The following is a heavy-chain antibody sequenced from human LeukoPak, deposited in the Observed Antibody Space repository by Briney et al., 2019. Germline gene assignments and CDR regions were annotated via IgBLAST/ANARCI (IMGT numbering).Heavy chain of an antibody. Sequence: SETLSLTCAVYGGSFSGYYWNWVRQPAGKGLEWIGRIYTSGSTNYNPSLKSRVTMSVDTSKNLFSLKLTSVTAADTAVYYCARDLTDYYELDYWGQGALVTVSS. J-gene: IGHJ4*02. V-gene: IGHV4-4*07. D-gene: IGHD3-22*01. CDR1: GGSFSGYY. CDR2: IYTSGST. CDR3: ARDLTDYYELDY.